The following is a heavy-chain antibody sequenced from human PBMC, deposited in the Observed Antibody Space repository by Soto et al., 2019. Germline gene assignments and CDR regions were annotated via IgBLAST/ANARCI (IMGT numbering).Heavy chain of an antibody. J-gene: IGHJ4*02. CDR2: IIPIFGTA. CDR3: ARVRARFLEWLGSEG. CDR1: GGTFSSYA. Sequence: QVQLVQSGAEVKKPGSSVKVSCKASGGTFSSYAFSWVRQAPGQGLEWMGGIIPIFGTANYAQKFQARVTITASECTSTAYMELSSLRSEDTVVHYCARVRARFLEWLGSEGWGQGTLVTVSS. V-gene: IGHV1-69*12. D-gene: IGHD3-3*01.